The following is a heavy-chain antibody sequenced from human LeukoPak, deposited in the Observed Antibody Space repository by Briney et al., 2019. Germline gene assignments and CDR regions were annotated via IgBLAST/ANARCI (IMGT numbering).Heavy chain of an antibody. CDR3: ARYDYYDSSGDAFDI. D-gene: IGHD3-22*01. V-gene: IGHV4-39*07. J-gene: IGHJ3*02. CDR1: GGSISSSSYY. CDR2: IYYSGST. Sequence: SETLSLTCTVSGGSISSSSYYWGWIRQPPGKGLEWIVSIYYSGSTYYNPSLKSRVTISVDKSKNQFSLKLSSVTAADTAVYYCARYDYYDSSGDAFDIWGQGTMVTVSS.